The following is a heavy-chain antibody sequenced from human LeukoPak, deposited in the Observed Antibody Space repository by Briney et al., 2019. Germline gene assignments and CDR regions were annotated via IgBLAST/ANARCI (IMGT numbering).Heavy chain of an antibody. CDR2: INPNSGGT. Sequence: ASVKVSCKASGYTFTGYYMHWVRQAPGQGLEWMGWINPNSGGTNYAQKFQGRVTMTRDTSISTAYMELSRLRSDDTAVYYCARDSFSSSNLPDAFDIWGQGTMVTVSS. CDR3: ARDSFSSSNLPDAFDI. J-gene: IGHJ3*02. D-gene: IGHD6-6*01. CDR1: GYTFTGYY. V-gene: IGHV1-2*02.